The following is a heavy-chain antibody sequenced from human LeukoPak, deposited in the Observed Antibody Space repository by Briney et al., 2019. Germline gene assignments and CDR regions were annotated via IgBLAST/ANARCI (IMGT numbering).Heavy chain of an antibody. V-gene: IGHV3-74*01. J-gene: IGHJ5*02. CDR1: GFTFSSYW. CDR3: ARDEGFDP. CDR2: INGDGSST. Sequence: GGSLRLSCAASGFTFSSYWMHWVRQAPGKGLVWVSRINGDGSSTSYADSVKGRFTISRDNAKNTLYLQMNSLRAEDTAVYYCARDEGFDPWGQGTLVTVSS.